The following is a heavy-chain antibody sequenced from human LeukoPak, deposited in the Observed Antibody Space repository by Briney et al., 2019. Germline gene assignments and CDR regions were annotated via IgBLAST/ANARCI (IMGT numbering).Heavy chain of an antibody. D-gene: IGHD3-10*01. CDR2: IVVDSGNT. Sequence: GTSVKVSCKASGFTFTSSAMQWVRQARGQRLEWIGWIVVDSGNTNYAQKFQEGVTITRDMSTSTAYMELSSLRSEDTAVYYCAADYYGSGSYYELNWGQGTLVTVSS. V-gene: IGHV1-58*02. CDR3: AADYYGSGSYYELN. CDR1: GFTFTSSA. J-gene: IGHJ4*02.